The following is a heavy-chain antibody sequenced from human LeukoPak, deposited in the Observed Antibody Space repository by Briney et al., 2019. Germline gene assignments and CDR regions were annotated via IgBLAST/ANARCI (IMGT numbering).Heavy chain of an antibody. J-gene: IGHJ4*02. CDR3: ARLQLRSRIFDY. V-gene: IGHV4-39*01. CDR2: IYYSGST. D-gene: IGHD5-12*01. CDR1: GGSISSSSYY. Sequence: SETLSLTCTVSGGSISSSSYYWGWIRQPPGKGLEWIGSIYYSGSTYYNPSLKSRVTISVDTPKNQFSLKLSSVTAADTAVFYCARLQLRSRIFDYWGQGNLVTVSS.